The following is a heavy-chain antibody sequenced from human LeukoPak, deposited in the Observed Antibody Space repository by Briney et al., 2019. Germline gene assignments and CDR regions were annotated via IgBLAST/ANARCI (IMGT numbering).Heavy chain of an antibody. D-gene: IGHD5-18*01. V-gene: IGHV4-59*13. CDR2: IYYSGNT. Sequence: SETLSLTCTVSGGSISNYYWNWIRQPPGKGLVGIGYIYYSGNTNYNPSLKSRVTISIDTYENQFSLLQGYMTAADTAAFYCARTYSGDVGEVDSWGQGTLDTVSS. J-gene: IGHJ5*02. CDR3: ARTYSGDVGEVDS. CDR1: GGSISNYY.